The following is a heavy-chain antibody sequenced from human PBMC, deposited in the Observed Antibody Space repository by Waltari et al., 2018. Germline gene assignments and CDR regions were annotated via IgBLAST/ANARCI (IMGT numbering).Heavy chain of an antibody. CDR2: INSDGSST. Sequence: EVQLVKSGGGLVQPGGSLRLPCEASGFTFSSYWMHWVRQATGKGLVWVSRINSDGSSTSYADSVKGRFTISRDNAKNTLYLQMNSLRAEDTAVYYCARDPSLYDSSGYPDYWGQGTLVTVSS. D-gene: IGHD3-22*01. CDR1: GFTFSSYW. CDR3: ARDPSLYDSSGYPDY. J-gene: IGHJ4*02. V-gene: IGHV3-74*01.